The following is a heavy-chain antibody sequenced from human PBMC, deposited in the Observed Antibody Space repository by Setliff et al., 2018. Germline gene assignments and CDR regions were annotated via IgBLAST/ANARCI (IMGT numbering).Heavy chain of an antibody. Sequence: GSLRLSCAASGFIFSDYAMNWVRQAPGKGLEWLSYISNSNSIHYADSVKGRFTISRDNAKNSLSLQMNSLGAEDTAVYYCAREGQLLLQGEYSDAFDIWGQGTKVTVSS. CDR1: GFIFSDYA. J-gene: IGHJ3*02. CDR3: AREGQLLLQGEYSDAFDI. V-gene: IGHV3-48*01. D-gene: IGHD2-15*01. CDR2: ISNSNSI.